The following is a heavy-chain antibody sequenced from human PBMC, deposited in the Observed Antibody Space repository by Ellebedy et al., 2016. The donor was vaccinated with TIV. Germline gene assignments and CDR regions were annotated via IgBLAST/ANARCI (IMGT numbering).Heavy chain of an antibody. CDR3: AKDWARGLGVTMVRGVTPFDY. CDR2: ISGSGGST. CDR1: GFTFSSYA. Sequence: GESLKISXAASGFTFSSYAMSWVRQAPGKGLEWVSAISGSGGSTYYADSVKGRFTISRDNSKNTLYLQMNSLRAEDTAVYYCAKDWARGLGVTMVRGVTPFDYWGQGTLVTVSS. D-gene: IGHD3-10*01. J-gene: IGHJ4*02. V-gene: IGHV3-23*01.